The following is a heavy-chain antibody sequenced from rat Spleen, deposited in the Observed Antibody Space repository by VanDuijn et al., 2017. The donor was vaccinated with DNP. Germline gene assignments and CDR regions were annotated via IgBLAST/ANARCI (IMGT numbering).Heavy chain of an antibody. CDR1: GFSLTSYN. Sequence: QVQLKESGPGLVQPSQTLSLTCTVAGFSLTSYNVHWVRQPPGKGLEWMGVIWNTGGPRYNSALKSRLSISKDTSKSQVFLKMNSLQTEDTATYYCALESGGGNPTGFDYWGQGVMVTVSS. CDR2: IWNTGGP. CDR3: ALESGGGNPTGFDY. V-gene: IGHV2-41*01. D-gene: IGHD1-11*01. J-gene: IGHJ2*01.